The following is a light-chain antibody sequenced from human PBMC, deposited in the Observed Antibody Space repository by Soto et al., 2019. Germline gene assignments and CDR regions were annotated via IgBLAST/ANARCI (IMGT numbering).Light chain of an antibody. CDR3: QTWASGIVV. CDR2: LNSDGSH. Sequence: QAVVTQSPSASASLGASVKLTCTLSSGHSNYAIAWHQQQSEKGPRYLMKLNSDGSHSKGDGIPDRFSGSSSGAERYLTISSLQSEDEADYYCQTWASGIVVFGGGTKLTVL. CDR1: SGHSNYA. V-gene: IGLV4-69*01. J-gene: IGLJ2*01.